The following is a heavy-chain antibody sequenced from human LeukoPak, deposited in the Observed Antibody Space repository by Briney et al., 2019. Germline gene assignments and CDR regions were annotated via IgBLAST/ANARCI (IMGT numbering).Heavy chain of an antibody. V-gene: IGHV3-23*01. CDR1: GFTFSSYA. Sequence: GGSLRLSCAASGFTFSSYAMSWVRQAPGKGLEWVSAISGSGGSTYYADSVKGRFTISRDNSKNTLYLQMNSLRAGDTAVYYCAKNIITMVRGVIRFQNYYYGMDVWGQGTTVTVSS. CDR3: AKNIITMVRGVIRFQNYYYGMDV. J-gene: IGHJ6*02. D-gene: IGHD3-10*01. CDR2: ISGSGGST.